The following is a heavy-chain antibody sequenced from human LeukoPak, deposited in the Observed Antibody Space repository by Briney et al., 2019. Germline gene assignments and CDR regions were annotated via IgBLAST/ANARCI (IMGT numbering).Heavy chain of an antibody. CDR3: TRGMLRQPPDY. V-gene: IGHV3-64*01. Sequence: PGGSLRLSCAASGFTFSSYAMHWVRQAPGKELEYVSAISSNGGSTYYANSVKGRFTISRDNSKNTLYLQMGSLRVEDTAIYYCTRGMLRQPPDYWGQGMLVTVSS. CDR1: GFTFSSYA. J-gene: IGHJ4*02. CDR2: ISSNGGST. D-gene: IGHD3-10*02.